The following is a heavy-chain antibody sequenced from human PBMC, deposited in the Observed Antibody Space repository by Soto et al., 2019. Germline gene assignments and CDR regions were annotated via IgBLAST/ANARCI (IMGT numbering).Heavy chain of an antibody. D-gene: IGHD1-26*01. V-gene: IGHV4-59*01. CDR1: GGSISSYY. CDR3: ARGRSGSYPFDY. CDR2: IYYSGST. J-gene: IGHJ4*02. Sequence: SETLSLTCNVSGGSISSYYWSWIRQPPGKGLEWIGYIYYSGSTNYSPSLKSRVTISLDTSKNQFSLKLTSVTAADTAVYFCARGRSGSYPFDYWGLGTLVTVSS.